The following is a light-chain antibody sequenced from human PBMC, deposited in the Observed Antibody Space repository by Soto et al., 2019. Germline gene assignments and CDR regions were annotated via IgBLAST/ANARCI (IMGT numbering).Light chain of an antibody. CDR2: EVS. CDR1: SSDVGAYNY. V-gene: IGLV2-14*01. J-gene: IGLJ1*01. Sequence: QSALTQPASVSGSPGQSITISCTGTSSDVGAYNYVSWYQQHPGKAPKLIISEVSNRPSGVSGRFSASKSANTASLTISGLQAEDEADYYCSSYTRSRNQVFGTGTKVTV. CDR3: SSYTRSRNQV.